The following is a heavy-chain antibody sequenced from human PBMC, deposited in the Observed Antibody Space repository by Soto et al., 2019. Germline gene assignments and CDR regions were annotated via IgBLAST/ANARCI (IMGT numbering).Heavy chain of an antibody. CDR1: GFPFGGEW. V-gene: IGHV3-74*01. CDR3: VRTYGEPAG. Sequence: EVLLVESGGGIVQPGGSLRLSCAASGFPFGGEWMHWVRQGPGKGLVWVSRMNKDGSSIAYADSVRGRFTISRDNAKSTLYLHMNNLSPEDTALYICVRTYGEPAGWGQGTPVIVSS. D-gene: IGHD4-17*01. J-gene: IGHJ4*02. CDR2: MNKDGSSI.